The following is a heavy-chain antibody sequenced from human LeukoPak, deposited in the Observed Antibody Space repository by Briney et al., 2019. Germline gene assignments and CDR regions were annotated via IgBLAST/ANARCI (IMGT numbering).Heavy chain of an antibody. CDR2: INHSGST. CDR3: ARASRGTAVAVWDY. V-gene: IGHV4-34*01. CDR1: GLTVSSYA. Sequence: ESLRLSCGASGLTVSSYAMSWVRQAPGKGLEWIGEINHSGSTNYNPSLKSRVTISVDTSKNQFSLKLSSVTAADTAVYYCARASRGTAVAVWDYWGQGTLVTVSS. J-gene: IGHJ4*02. D-gene: IGHD6-19*01.